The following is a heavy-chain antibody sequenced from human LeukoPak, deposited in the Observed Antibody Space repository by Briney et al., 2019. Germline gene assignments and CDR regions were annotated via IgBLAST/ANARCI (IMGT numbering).Heavy chain of an antibody. J-gene: IGHJ4*02. V-gene: IGHV3-53*04. D-gene: IGHD4-17*01. CDR1: GFTVSSNY. Sequence: HPGGSLRLSCAASGFTVSSNYMSWVRQAPGKGLEWVSVIYSGGSTYYADSVKGRFTISRHNSKNTLYLQMNSLRAEDTAVYYCAKGHQPFSMTTVTNFDYWGQGTLVTVSS. CDR2: IYSGGST. CDR3: AKGHQPFSMTTVTNFDY.